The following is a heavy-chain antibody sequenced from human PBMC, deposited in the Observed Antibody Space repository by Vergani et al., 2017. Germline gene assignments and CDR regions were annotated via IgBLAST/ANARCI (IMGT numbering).Heavy chain of an antibody. J-gene: IGHJ5*02. Sequence: QVQLVQSGAEVKKPGASVKVSCKASGYTFTSYGISWVRQAPGQGLEWMGWISAYNGNTNYAQKLQGRVTMPTDTSTSTAYMELRSLRSDDTAVYYCARAPESPAAIVWSGWFDPWGQGTLVTVSS. CDR1: GYTFTSYG. D-gene: IGHD2-2*01. CDR2: ISAYNGNT. CDR3: ARAPESPAAIVWSGWFDP. V-gene: IGHV1-18*01.